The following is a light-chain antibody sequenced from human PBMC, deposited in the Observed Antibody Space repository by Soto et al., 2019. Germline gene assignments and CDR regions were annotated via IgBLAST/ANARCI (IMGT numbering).Light chain of an antibody. Sequence: DVPMTQSPASLSASVGDRVTITCRASQGIAPYLAWFQQKPGKVPKLLIYAASTLQSGVPSRFSGSGSGADFTLTISSLQPEDVGTYYCQKYNSAPLTFGGGTKVDI. V-gene: IGKV1-27*01. CDR3: QKYNSAPLT. CDR2: AAS. CDR1: QGIAPY. J-gene: IGKJ4*01.